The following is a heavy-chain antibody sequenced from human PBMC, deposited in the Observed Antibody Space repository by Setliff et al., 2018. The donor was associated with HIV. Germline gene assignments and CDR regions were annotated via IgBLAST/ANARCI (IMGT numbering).Heavy chain of an antibody. Sequence: PGGSLRLSCAVAGFSFSNYAMTWVRQAPGKGLEWVSAIAGTSASTYYADSVKGRFTISRDSSKSMLYLQMNSLRVEDTAIYYCAKPLTQWGVSPYHYAFGVWGQGTLVTVSS. V-gene: IGHV3-23*01. CDR2: IAGTSAST. D-gene: IGHD3-22*01. J-gene: IGHJ4*02. CDR1: GFSFSNYA. CDR3: AKPLTQWGVSPYHYAFGV.